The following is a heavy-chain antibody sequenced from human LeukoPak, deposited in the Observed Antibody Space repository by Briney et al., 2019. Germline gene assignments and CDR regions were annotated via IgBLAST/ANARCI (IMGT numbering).Heavy chain of an antibody. V-gene: IGHV3-21*01. CDR3: AREHCSGGSCQRFFDY. CDR1: GFTFSSYS. J-gene: IGHJ4*02. Sequence: GGSLRLSCAASGFTFSSYSMNWVRQAPGKGLEGVSSISSSSSYIYYADSVKGRFTISRDNAKNSLYLQMNSLRAEDTAVYYCAREHCSGGSCQRFFDYWGQETLVTVSS. CDR2: ISSSSSYI. D-gene: IGHD2-15*01.